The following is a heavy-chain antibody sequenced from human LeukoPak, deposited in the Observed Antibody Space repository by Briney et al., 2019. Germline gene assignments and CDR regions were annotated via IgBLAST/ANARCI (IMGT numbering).Heavy chain of an antibody. J-gene: IGHJ6*03. CDR3: ARLHYGGNYGYYYYYMDV. CDR1: GGSISSSSYY. CDR2: IYYSGST. Sequence: SETLSLTCTVSGGSISSSSYYWGWIRQPPGKGLEWIGSIYYSGSTYYNPSLKSRVTISVDTSKNQFSLKLSSVTAADTAVYYCARLHYGGNYGYYYYYMDVWGKGTTVTISS. V-gene: IGHV4-39*01. D-gene: IGHD4-23*01.